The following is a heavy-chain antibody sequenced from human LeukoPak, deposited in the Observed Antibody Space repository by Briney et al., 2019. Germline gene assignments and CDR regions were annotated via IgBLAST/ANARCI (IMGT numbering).Heavy chain of an antibody. D-gene: IGHD3-3*01. J-gene: IGHJ5*02. CDR2: IDYSGST. V-gene: IGHV4-59*01. Sequence: PSETLSLTCSVSGDSMSNFYWSWIRQPPGKGLEWIGYIDYSGSTSYNPSLKSRVTISIDTSKNQFSLRLSSVAAADTAVYYCARTGPNWSGYYMAGWFDPWGQGTLVTVSS. CDR3: ARTGPNWSGYYMAGWFDP. CDR1: GDSMSNFY.